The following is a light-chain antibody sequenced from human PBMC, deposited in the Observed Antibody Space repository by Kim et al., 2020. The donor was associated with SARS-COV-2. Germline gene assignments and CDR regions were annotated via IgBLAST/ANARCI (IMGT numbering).Light chain of an antibody. Sequence: DIQLTQSPPSLSASVGDRVTITCRTSQSIISYLNWYQQKPGKAPKLLISVASILQYDVPSRFSGSGSGTEFTLTITSLQPEDFATYYCQQSYKSPTFGGGTKVDIK. CDR3: QQSYKSPT. CDR1: QSIISY. J-gene: IGKJ4*01. CDR2: VAS. V-gene: IGKV1-39*01.